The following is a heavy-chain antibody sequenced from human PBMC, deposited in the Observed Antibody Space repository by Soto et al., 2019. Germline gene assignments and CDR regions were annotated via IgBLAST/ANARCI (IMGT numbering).Heavy chain of an antibody. CDR3: ARHYSGDRFDR. D-gene: IGHD4-17*01. J-gene: IGHJ5*02. V-gene: IGHV4-31*03. CDR1: GGSISSGGYY. Sequence: SETLSLTCTVSGGSISSGGYYWSWIRQHPGKGLEWIGYIYYSGSTYYNPSLNSRVTISLDTSKNQFSLKLTSVTAADTAVYYCARHYSGDRFDRWGQGTLVTVSS. CDR2: IYYSGST.